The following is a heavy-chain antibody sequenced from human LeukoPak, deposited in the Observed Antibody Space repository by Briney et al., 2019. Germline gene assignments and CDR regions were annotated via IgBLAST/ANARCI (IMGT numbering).Heavy chain of an antibody. V-gene: IGHV4-59*01. Sequence: PSETLSLTCTVSGGSISSYYWSWIRQPPGKGLEWIGYIYYSGSTNYNPSLKSRVTISVDTSKNQFSLKLSSVTAADTAVYYCARDRQGALDYWGQGTLVTVSS. CDR2: IYYSGST. CDR1: GGSISSYY. CDR3: ARDRQGALDY. D-gene: IGHD1-26*01. J-gene: IGHJ4*02.